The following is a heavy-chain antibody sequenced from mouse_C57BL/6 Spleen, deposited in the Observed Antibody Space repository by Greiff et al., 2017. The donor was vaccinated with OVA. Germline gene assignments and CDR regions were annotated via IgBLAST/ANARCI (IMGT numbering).Heavy chain of an antibody. D-gene: IGHD4-1*01. CDR3: TRSSLGDY. V-gene: IGHV1-15*01. CDR1: GYTFTDYE. J-gene: IGHJ2*01. Sequence: VKLVESGAELVRPGASVTLSCKASGYTFTDYEMHWVKQTPVHGLEWIGAIDPETGGTAYNQKFKGKAILTADKSSSTAYMELRSLTSEDSAVYYCTRSSLGDYWGQGTTLTVSS. CDR2: IDPETGGT.